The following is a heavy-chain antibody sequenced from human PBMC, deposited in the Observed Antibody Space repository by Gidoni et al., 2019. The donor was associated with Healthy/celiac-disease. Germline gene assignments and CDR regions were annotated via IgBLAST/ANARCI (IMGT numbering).Heavy chain of an antibody. CDR2: IYYSGST. J-gene: IGHJ3*02. V-gene: IGHV4-39*02. CDR1: GSISSSSYY. D-gene: IGHD3-22*01. CDR3: AREITMIVVVKVVSGAFDI. Sequence: GSISSSSYYWGWIRQPPGKGLEWIGSIYYSGSTYYNPSLKSRVTISVDTSKNQFSLKLSSVTAADTSVYYCAREITMIVVVKVVSGAFDIWGQGTMVTVSS.